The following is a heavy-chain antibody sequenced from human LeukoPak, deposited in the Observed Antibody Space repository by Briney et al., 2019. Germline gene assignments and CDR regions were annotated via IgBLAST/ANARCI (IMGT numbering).Heavy chain of an antibody. J-gene: IGHJ6*02. CDR2: IYYSGST. D-gene: IGHD3-3*02. V-gene: IGHV4-59*08. CDR3: ARLSVNYYYGMDV. CDR1: GGSISSYC. Sequence: SETLSLTCTVSGGSISSYCWSWIRQPPGKGLEWIGYIYYSGSTNYNPSLKSRVTISVDASKNQFSLKLSSVTAADTAVYYCARLSVNYYYGMDVWGQRTTVTVSS.